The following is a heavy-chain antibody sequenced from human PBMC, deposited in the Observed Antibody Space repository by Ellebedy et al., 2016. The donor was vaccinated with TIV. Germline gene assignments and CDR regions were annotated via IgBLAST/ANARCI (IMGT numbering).Heavy chain of an antibody. CDR2: ISYDGSNK. CDR3: ARDARGYSGYDPLDY. V-gene: IGHV3-30-3*01. Sequence: GGSLRLXXAASGFTFSSYAMHWVRQAPGEGLEWVAVISYDGSNKYYADSVKGRFTVSRDNSKNTLYLQMNSLRAEDTAVYYCARDARGYSGYDPLDYWGQGTLVTVSS. D-gene: IGHD5-12*01. J-gene: IGHJ4*02. CDR1: GFTFSSYA.